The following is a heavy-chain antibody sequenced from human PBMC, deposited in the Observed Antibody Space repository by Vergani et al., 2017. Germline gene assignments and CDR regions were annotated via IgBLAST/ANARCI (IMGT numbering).Heavy chain of an antibody. Sequence: QVQLQESGPGLVKPSETLSLTCTVSGGSISSYYWSWIRQPPGKGLEWIGYIYYSGSNSHNPSLKSRVTISVDTSKNQFSLKLSSVTAADTAVYYCARASIAARRAYWYFDLWGRGTLVTVSS. CDR1: GGSISSYY. V-gene: IGHV4-59*01. D-gene: IGHD6-6*01. J-gene: IGHJ2*01. CDR3: ARASIAARRAYWYFDL. CDR2: IYYSGSN.